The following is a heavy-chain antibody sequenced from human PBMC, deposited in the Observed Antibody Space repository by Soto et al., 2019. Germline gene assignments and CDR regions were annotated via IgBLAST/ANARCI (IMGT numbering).Heavy chain of an antibody. CDR1: GGSINDFAYY. J-gene: IGHJ5*02. V-gene: IGHV4-39*01. Sequence: SETLSLTCTVSGGSINDFAYYWGWIRQPPGKGLEWIGTVYHNENTYYNPSLKSRVTISVDTAKNQFSLNLRSVTAADTAIYFCERRERYYGSPGWFDPWGQGALVTVSS. D-gene: IGHD3-16*01. CDR3: ERRERYYGSPGWFDP. CDR2: VYHNENT.